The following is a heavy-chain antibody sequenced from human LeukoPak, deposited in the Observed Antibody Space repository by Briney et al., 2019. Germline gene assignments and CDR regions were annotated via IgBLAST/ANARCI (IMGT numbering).Heavy chain of an antibody. CDR2: IYSGGNT. J-gene: IGHJ3*02. CDR3: ARDVGYNDGAHDAFDI. V-gene: IGHV3-66*01. D-gene: IGHD5-18*01. CDR1: GFTVSSNY. Sequence: PGGSLRLSCAASGFTVSSNYMSWVRQAPGKGLEWVSVIYSGGNTYYADSVKGRFTISRDNSKNTVYLQMNTLRAEDTAVYYCARDVGYNDGAHDAFDIWGQGTMVTVSS.